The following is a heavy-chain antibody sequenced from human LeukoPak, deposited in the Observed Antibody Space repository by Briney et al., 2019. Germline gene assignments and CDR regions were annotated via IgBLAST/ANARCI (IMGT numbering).Heavy chain of an antibody. Sequence: GGSLRLSCAASGFTFSSYGMHWVRQAPGKGLEWVACIRYDGSNKYYADSVKGRFTISRDNSKNTLYLQMNSLRAEDTAVYYCAKDASYSSSWYGLHYYYYYMDVWGKGTTVTISS. CDR2: IRYDGSNK. J-gene: IGHJ6*03. CDR1: GFTFSSYG. V-gene: IGHV3-30*02. D-gene: IGHD6-13*01. CDR3: AKDASYSSSWYGLHYYYYYMDV.